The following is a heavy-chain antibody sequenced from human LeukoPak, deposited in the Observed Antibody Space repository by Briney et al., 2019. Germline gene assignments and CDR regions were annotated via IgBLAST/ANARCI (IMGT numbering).Heavy chain of an antibody. V-gene: IGHV3-7*03. CDR2: IKQDGGEK. Sequence: GGSLRLSCAASGFTFSNYWMSWVRQAPGKGLEWVANIKQDGGEKLYVDSVKGRFTISRDNAKNSLYLQMNSLRAEDTAVYYCARRRYNWNAIDYWGQGTLVTVSS. CDR3: ARRRYNWNAIDY. J-gene: IGHJ4*02. CDR1: GFTFSNYW. D-gene: IGHD1-20*01.